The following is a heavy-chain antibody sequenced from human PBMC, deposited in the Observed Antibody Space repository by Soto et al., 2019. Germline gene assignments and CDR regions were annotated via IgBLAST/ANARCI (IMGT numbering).Heavy chain of an antibody. CDR3: ASRERVDAFDI. CDR2: IIPILGSA. CDR1: GGSFSSNA. J-gene: IGHJ3*02. D-gene: IGHD1-26*01. Sequence: QVQLVQSGAEAKKPGSSVKVSCKASGGSFSSNAISWVRQAPGQGLEWMGGIIPILGSANYAQKFQDRLTITADGSTTTTYMELNSLRSEDAAVYYCASRERVDAFDIWGQGTLVTVSS. V-gene: IGHV1-69*01.